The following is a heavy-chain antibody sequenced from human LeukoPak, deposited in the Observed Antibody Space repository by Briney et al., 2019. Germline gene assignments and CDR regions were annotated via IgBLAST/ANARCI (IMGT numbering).Heavy chain of an antibody. Sequence: RTGGSLRLSCTASGFTFGDYAMSWVRQAPGKGLEWVGFIRSKAYGGTTEYAASVKGRFTISRDESKSIAYLQMNSLKTEDTAVYYCTRAGGYSYGDFDYWGQGTLVTVSS. CDR2: IRSKAYGGTT. D-gene: IGHD5-18*01. V-gene: IGHV3-49*04. J-gene: IGHJ4*02. CDR3: TRAGGYSYGDFDY. CDR1: GFTFGDYA.